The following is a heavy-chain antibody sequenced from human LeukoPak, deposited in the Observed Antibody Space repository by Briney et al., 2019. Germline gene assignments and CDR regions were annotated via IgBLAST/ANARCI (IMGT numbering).Heavy chain of an antibody. Sequence: PSETLSLTCAVYGGSFSGYYWSWIRQPPGKGLEWIGEISHSGSTNYNPSLKSRVTISVDTSKNQFFLKLSSVTASDTAVYYCARQPITMREQDSTPFDYWGQGTLVTVSS. J-gene: IGHJ4*02. CDR3: ARQPITMREQDSTPFDY. D-gene: IGHD3-22*01. CDR1: GGSFSGYY. V-gene: IGHV4-34*01. CDR2: ISHSGST.